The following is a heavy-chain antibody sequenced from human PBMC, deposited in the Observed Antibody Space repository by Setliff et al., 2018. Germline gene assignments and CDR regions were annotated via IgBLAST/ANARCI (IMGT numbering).Heavy chain of an antibody. D-gene: IGHD3-16*01. J-gene: IGHJ4*02. CDR1: GGSFSTYY. Sequence: SETLSLTCTVSGGSFSTYYWSWIRQAPGKGLEWIGHVYYSGAANYNPSLKSRVTVSVDTSKNQFSLRLRSVAAADTAVYYCARGGELGTGDFDYWGQGTLVTVSS. V-gene: IGHV4-59*01. CDR2: VYYSGAA. CDR3: ARGGELGTGDFDY.